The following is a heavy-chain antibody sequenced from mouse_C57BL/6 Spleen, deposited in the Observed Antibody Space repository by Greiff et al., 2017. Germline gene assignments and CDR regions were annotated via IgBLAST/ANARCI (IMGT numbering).Heavy chain of an antibody. CDR3: ARSGDYVAMDY. J-gene: IGHJ4*01. CDR2: IYPGGGYT. V-gene: IGHV1-63*01. CDR1: GYTFTNYW. Sequence: VQLQQSGAELVRPGTSVKMSCKASGYTFTNYWIGWAKQRPGHGLEWIGDIYPGGGYTNYTEKFKGKATLTADKSSRTAYMQFSSLTSEDSASYYCARSGDYVAMDYWGQGTSVTVSS. D-gene: IGHD2-4*01.